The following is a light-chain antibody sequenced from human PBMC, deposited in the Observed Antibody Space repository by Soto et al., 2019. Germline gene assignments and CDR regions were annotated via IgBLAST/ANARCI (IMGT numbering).Light chain of an antibody. J-gene: IGKJ2*01. Sequence: EVGMTQCPATLSVSQRERATLSCMASQRISSNLAWYQQKPGQAPRLLIYGASTRATGIPERFSGSGSGTEFTLTISSLQSEDFAVYYCQQYNNWPPAYTFGQGTKVDIK. V-gene: IGKV3-15*01. CDR2: GAS. CDR3: QQYNNWPPAYT. CDR1: QRISSN.